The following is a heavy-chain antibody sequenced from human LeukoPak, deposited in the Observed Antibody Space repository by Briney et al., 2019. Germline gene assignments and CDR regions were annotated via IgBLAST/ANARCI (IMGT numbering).Heavy chain of an antibody. V-gene: IGHV3-30*02. Sequence: PGGSLRLSCAASGFTFSSYGMHWVRQAPGKGLEWVAFIRYDGSNKYDADSVKGRFTISRDNSKNTLYLQMNSLRAEDTAVYYCAKDGYCSGGSCYSGWYYYYYMDVWGKGTTVTVSS. CDR1: GFTFSSYG. CDR3: AKDGYCSGGSCYSGWYYYYYMDV. J-gene: IGHJ6*03. D-gene: IGHD2-15*01. CDR2: IRYDGSNK.